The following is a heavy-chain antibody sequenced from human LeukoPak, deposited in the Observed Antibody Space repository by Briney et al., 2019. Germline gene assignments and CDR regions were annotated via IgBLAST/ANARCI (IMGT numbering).Heavy chain of an antibody. V-gene: IGHV1-24*01. D-gene: IGHD6-13*01. CDR1: GYTLTELS. CDR3: ARGVLQQLAYYFDY. J-gene: IGHJ4*02. CDR2: FDPEDGET. Sequence: GASVKVSCKVSGYTLTELSMHWVRQAPGKGLEWMGGFDPEDGETVYAQKFQGRVTITTDESTSTAYMELSSLRSEDTAVYYCARGVLQQLAYYFDYWGQGTLVTVSS.